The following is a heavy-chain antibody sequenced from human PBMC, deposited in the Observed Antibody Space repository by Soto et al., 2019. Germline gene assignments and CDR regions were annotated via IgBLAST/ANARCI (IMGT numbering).Heavy chain of an antibody. Sequence: ASVKVSCKASGYTFTSYDINWVRQATGQGLEWMGWMNPNSGNTGYAQKYQGRVTMTRNTSISTAYMELSSLRSEDTAVYYCAKGRSYYYYYGVDVWGQGTTVTVSS. J-gene: IGHJ6*02. CDR1: GYTFTSYD. V-gene: IGHV1-8*01. CDR2: MNPNSGNT. CDR3: AKGRSYYYYYGVDV.